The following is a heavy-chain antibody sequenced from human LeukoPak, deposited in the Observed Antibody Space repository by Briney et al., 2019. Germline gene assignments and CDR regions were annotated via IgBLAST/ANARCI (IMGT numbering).Heavy chain of an antibody. CDR2: IYYSGST. D-gene: IGHD6-19*01. V-gene: IGHV4-59*01. J-gene: IGHJ4*02. Sequence: SETLSLTCTVSGGSISSYYWSWIRQPPGKGLEWIAYIYYSGSTDYNPSLKSRVTISVDTSKNQFSLKLTSVTAADTAVYYCARGSYYSGWFDFWGQGTLVTVSS. CDR3: ARGSYYSGWFDF. CDR1: GGSISSYY.